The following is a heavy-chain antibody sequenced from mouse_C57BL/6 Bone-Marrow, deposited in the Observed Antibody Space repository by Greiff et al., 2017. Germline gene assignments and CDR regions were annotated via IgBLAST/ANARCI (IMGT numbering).Heavy chain of an antibody. CDR3: ARDYSNLDY. Sequence: QVQLQQSGAELARPGASVKMSCTASGYTFTSYTMHWVNQRPGQGLEWIGYINPSSGYTKYNQKFKDKATLTADKSSSTAYMQLSSLTSEDSAVYYCARDYSNLDYWGQGTTLTVSS. J-gene: IGHJ2*01. D-gene: IGHD2-5*01. V-gene: IGHV1-4*01. CDR2: INPSSGYT. CDR1: GYTFTSYT.